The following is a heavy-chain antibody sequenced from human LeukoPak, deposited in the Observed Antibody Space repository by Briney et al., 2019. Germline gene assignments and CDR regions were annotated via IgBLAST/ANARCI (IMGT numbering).Heavy chain of an antibody. J-gene: IGHJ4*02. CDR1: GNSISSYY. CDR3: ARFCYGDYCFDY. V-gene: IGHV4-4*07. D-gene: IGHD4-17*01. Sequence: SETLPLTCTVSGNSISSYYWSWIRQPAGKGLEWIGRIYTSGSTNYNPSLKSRVTMSVDTSKSQFSLKLSSMTAADTAVYYCARFCYGDYCFDYWGQGTLVTVSS. CDR2: IYTSGST.